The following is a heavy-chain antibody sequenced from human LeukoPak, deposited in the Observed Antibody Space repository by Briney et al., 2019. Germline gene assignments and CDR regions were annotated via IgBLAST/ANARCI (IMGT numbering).Heavy chain of an antibody. CDR1: GDSISSYF. J-gene: IGHJ5*02. CDR3: ARDSHSIDIATPGGFDP. V-gene: IGHV4-59*01. Sequence: SETLSLTCTVSGDSISSYFWSWIRQPPGKGLEWIGYAHSSGSTNYNPSLKSRDTISADASKNQFSLNLRSVTAADTAVYYCARDSHSIDIATPGGFDPWGQGTLVTVSS. CDR2: AHSSGST. D-gene: IGHD1-26*01.